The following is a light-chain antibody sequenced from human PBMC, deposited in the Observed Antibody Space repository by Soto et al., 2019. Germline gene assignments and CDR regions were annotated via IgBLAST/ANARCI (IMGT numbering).Light chain of an antibody. J-gene: IGKJ5*01. CDR3: HLYSNWPRSIT. CDR2: GPS. Sequence: EMVMTQSPATLSVSPGERGTLSCRASQSLSTNCASFQQKPGQAPRLLIYGPSTRAAGIPARFSGSGSGTEFALSISSLQSEHFAVYCCHLYSNWPRSITFGQGTRLEIK. CDR1: QSLSTN. V-gene: IGKV3-15*01.